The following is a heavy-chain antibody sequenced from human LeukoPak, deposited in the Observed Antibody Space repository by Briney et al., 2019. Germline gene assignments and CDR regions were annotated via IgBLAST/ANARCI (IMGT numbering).Heavy chain of an antibody. CDR2: IYYSGST. CDR3: AREGFTPSTYDSSGTDAFDI. V-gene: IGHV4-61*01. D-gene: IGHD3-22*01. J-gene: IGHJ3*02. CDR1: GGSISSGSYY. Sequence: PSETLSLTCTVSGGSISSGSYYWSWIRQPPGKGLEWIGYIYYSGSTNYNPSLKSRVTISVDTSKNQFSLKLSSVTAADTAVYYCAREGFTPSTYDSSGTDAFDIWGQGTMVTVSS.